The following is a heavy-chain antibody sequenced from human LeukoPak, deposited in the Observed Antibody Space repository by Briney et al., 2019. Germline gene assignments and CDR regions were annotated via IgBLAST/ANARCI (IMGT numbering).Heavy chain of an antibody. J-gene: IGHJ4*02. Sequence: SGGSLRLSCAASGFTFSSYAMSWVRQAPGRGLEWVSAISGSGGSTYYADSVKGRFTISRDNSKNTLYLQMNSVRAEDTAVYYCAKGGLKPRGYSSSWYYFDYWGQGTLVTVSS. CDR1: GFTFSSYA. V-gene: IGHV3-23*01. CDR2: ISGSGGST. D-gene: IGHD6-13*01. CDR3: AKGGLKPRGYSSSWYYFDY.